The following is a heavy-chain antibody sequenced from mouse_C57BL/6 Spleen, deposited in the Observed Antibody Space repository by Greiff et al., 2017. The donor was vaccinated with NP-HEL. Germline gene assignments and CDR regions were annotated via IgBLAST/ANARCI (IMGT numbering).Heavy chain of an antibody. J-gene: IGHJ3*01. D-gene: IGHD2-5*01. CDR1: GYAFSSSW. Sequence: VQLQQSGPELVKPGASVKISCKASGYAFSSSWMNWVKQRPGTGLEWIGRIYPGDGDTNYNGKFKGKATLTADKSSSTAYMQLSSLTSEDSAVYFCARSHYSKKDWFAYWGQGTLVTVSA. CDR2: IYPGDGDT. CDR3: ARSHYSKKDWFAY. V-gene: IGHV1-82*01.